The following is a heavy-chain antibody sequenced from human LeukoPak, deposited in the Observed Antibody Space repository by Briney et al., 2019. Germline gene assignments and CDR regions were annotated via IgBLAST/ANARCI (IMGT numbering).Heavy chain of an antibody. J-gene: IGHJ6*03. Sequence: GASVKVSCKASGYTFTTYNINWVRQAPGQGLEWMGWISGYNGNTNYAQKLQGRVTMTTDTSTSTAYMELSSLRSEDTAVYYCARGGYTANWPYYYYYMDVWGKGTTVTVSS. V-gene: IGHV1-18*01. CDR1: GYTFTTYN. CDR3: ARGGYTANWPYYYYYMDV. CDR2: ISGYNGNT. D-gene: IGHD5-18*01.